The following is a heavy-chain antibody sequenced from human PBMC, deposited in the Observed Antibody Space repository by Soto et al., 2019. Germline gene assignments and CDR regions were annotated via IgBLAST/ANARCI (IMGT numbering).Heavy chain of an antibody. CDR2: LYGGGST. Sequence: PGGSLRLSCAASGFNVSSNYMNWVRRAPGKGLDWVSVLYGGGSTYYADSVKGRFTISRDDSKNTLHLQMNSLGAEDTATYYCARGHLVDYYYYYGLDVWGPGTTVTVSS. CDR1: GFNVSSNY. D-gene: IGHD6-6*01. V-gene: IGHV3-53*01. CDR3: ARGHLVDYYYYYGLDV. J-gene: IGHJ6*02.